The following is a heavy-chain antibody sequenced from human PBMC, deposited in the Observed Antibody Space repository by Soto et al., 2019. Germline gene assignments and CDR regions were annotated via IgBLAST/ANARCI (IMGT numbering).Heavy chain of an antibody. Sequence: GGSLRLSCAASGFTFSSYSMNWVRQAPGKGLEWVSYISSSSSTIYYADSVKGRFTISRDNAKNSLYLQMNSLRAEDTAVYYCARDLGRYFDWLYFDYWGQGTLVTVSS. CDR3: ARDLGRYFDWLYFDY. D-gene: IGHD3-9*01. J-gene: IGHJ4*02. CDR1: GFTFSSYS. V-gene: IGHV3-48*01. CDR2: ISSSSSTI.